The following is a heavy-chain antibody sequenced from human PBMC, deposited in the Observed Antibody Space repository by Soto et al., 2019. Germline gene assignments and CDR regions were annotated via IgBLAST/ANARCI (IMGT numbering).Heavy chain of an antibody. J-gene: IGHJ5*02. CDR3: PGVSGGGAPMPPVTPGWFDP. D-gene: IGHD4-4*01. CDR2: INHSGST. V-gene: IGHV4-34*01. Sequence: QVQLQQWGAGLLKPSETLSLTCAVYGGSFSGYYWSWIRQPPGKGLEWIGEINHSGSTNYNPSLRSRSTISVDPSKTHSPRKLGSVTAADTAVYSCPGVSGGGAPMPPVTPGWFDPGGQGPLVTVPS. CDR1: GGSFSGYY.